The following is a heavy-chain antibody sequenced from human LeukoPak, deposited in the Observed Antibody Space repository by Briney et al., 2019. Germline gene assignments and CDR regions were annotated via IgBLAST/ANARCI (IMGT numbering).Heavy chain of an antibody. D-gene: IGHD2-21*02. CDR1: GFTFRKHW. V-gene: IGHV3-7*03. Sequence: GGSLRLSCTAAGFTFRKHWMSWVRQAIGKGLECVAKIKEDGSEKHYVDSVKGRFTISRDNSKNTLYLQMNSLRAEDTAVYYCAKDVTDAYYYMDVWGKGTTVTVSS. J-gene: IGHJ6*03. CDR2: IKEDGSEK. CDR3: AKDVTDAYYYMDV.